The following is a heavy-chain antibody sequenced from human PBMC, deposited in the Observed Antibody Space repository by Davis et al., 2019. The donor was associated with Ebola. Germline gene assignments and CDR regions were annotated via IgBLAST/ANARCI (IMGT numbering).Heavy chain of an antibody. CDR2: IFHTGAT. CDR3: ATDILSQPRD. V-gene: IGHV4-39*02. Sequence: PSETLSLTCTVSGDSISRADDFLSWIRQPPGKGLEWIGSIFHTGATYYSPSLKSRVTMFVDTSKNQFSLNVYSVTAADTAIYYCATDILSQPRDWGQGTLVTVSS. CDR1: GDSISRADDF. J-gene: IGHJ4*02.